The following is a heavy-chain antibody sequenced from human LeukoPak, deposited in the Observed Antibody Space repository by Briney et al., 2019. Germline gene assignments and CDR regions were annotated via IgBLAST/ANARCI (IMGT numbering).Heavy chain of an antibody. J-gene: IGHJ4*02. V-gene: IGHV1-18*01. CDR2: INTYNGNT. Sequence: WASVKVSCKASGYTFTSYAINWVRQAPGLGLEWMGWINTYNGNTNYAQKLQGRVTMTTDTSTSTAYMELRSLRSDDTAVYYCARDPEYLYYFDYWGQGTLVTVSS. CDR1: GYTFTSYA. D-gene: IGHD6-6*01. CDR3: ARDPEYLYYFDY.